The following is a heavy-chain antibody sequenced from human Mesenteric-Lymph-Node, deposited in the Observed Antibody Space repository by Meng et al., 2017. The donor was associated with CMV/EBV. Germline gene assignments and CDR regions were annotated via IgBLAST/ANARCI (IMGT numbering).Heavy chain of an antibody. CDR2: ISYDGSNK. Sequence: CTLSIYAIHWVRQAQGKGLEWVAVISYDGSNKYYADSVKDRFTISRDNSKNTLYLQMNSLRTEDTAVYYCARTAWEIVVVPTGWFDPWGQGTLVTVSS. CDR1: CTLSIYA. J-gene: IGHJ5*02. CDR3: ARTAWEIVVVPTGWFDP. V-gene: IGHV3-30-3*01. D-gene: IGHD2-2*01.